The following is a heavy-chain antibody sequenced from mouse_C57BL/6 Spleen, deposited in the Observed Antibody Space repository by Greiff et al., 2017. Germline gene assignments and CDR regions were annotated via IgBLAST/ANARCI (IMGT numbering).Heavy chain of an antibody. V-gene: IGHV1-63*01. CDR1: GYTFTNYW. J-gene: IGHJ2*01. CDR2: IYPGGGYT. D-gene: IGHD1-1*01. CDR3: ARRGNYGSSLDY. Sequence: QVQLQQSGAELVRPGTSVKMSCKASGYTFTNYWIGWAKQRPGHGLEWIGDIYPGGGYTNYNEKFKGKATLTADKSSSTAYLQLSSLTSEDSAIYSCARRGNYGSSLDYWGQGTTLTVSS.